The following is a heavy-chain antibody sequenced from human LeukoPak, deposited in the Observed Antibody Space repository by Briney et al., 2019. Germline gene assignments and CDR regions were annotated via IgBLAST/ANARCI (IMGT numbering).Heavy chain of an antibody. D-gene: IGHD6-13*01. CDR2: SNPNSGGT. CDR1: GYSFTGYY. V-gene: IGHV1-2*02. J-gene: IGHJ4*02. Sequence: GASVKVSCKPSGYSFTGYYIHWVRLAPGQGLEWLGWSNPNSGGTNYAQKFQGRVAMTRDTSISTAYMELTRLRSDDTAVYYCARCIAAAGNFENWGQGTLVTVSS. CDR3: ARCIAAAGNFEN.